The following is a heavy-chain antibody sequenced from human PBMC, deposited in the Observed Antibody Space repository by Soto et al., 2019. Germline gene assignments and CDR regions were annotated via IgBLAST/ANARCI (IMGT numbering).Heavy chain of an antibody. CDR3: VGVSTYFEY. Sequence: GGSLRLSCVASKFIFSSYAMNWVRQAPGKGLEWISFSSISSASIYYADSVKGRFTISRDTAENSLYLQMNSLRDEDTAVYYCVGVSTYFEYWGQGTLVTVSS. V-gene: IGHV3-48*02. J-gene: IGHJ4*02. CDR1: KFIFSSYA. CDR2: SSISSASI.